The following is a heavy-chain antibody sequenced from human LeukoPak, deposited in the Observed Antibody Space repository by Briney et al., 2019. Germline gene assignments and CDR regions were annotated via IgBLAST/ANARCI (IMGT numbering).Heavy chain of an antibody. V-gene: IGHV1-8*01. D-gene: IGHD2-2*01. CDR1: GYTFTSYD. CDR3: ARGRYCSSTSCYPDY. CDR2: MNPNSGNT. Sequence: ASVKVSCKASGYTFTSYDINWVRQATGQGLEWMGWMNPNSGNTGYAQKFQGRVTMTRNTSISTAYMELSSLRSDDTAVYYCARGRYCSSTSCYPDYWGQGALVTVSS. J-gene: IGHJ4*02.